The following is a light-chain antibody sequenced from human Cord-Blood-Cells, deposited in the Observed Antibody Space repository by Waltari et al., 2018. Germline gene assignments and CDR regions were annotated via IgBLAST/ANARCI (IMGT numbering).Light chain of an antibody. CDR3: MQGTHWPQT. J-gene: IGKJ1*01. Sequence: DVVMTQSPLSLPVTLGQPASISCRSSQSLVYSDGNTYLNWFQQRPGQSPKRLIYKVSNRGCMVPDKFGRSGLRPDFTRENSQGDAEDVGVYYCMQGTHWPQTFGQGTKVEIK. V-gene: IGKV2-30*01. CDR2: KVS. CDR1: QSLVYSDGNTY.